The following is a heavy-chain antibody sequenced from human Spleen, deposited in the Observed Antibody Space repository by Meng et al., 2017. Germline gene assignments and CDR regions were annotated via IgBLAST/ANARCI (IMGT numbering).Heavy chain of an antibody. CDR3: AREGFDY. J-gene: IGHJ4*02. V-gene: IGHV3-21*01. CDR2: ISSSGSYI. CDR1: GFTFSDYS. Sequence: GESLKISCAASGFTFSDYSMNWVRQAPGKGLEWVSSISSSGSYINYEASVKGRFTISRDNAKNSLYLQMNSLRADDTAVYYCAREGFDYWGQGTLVTVSS.